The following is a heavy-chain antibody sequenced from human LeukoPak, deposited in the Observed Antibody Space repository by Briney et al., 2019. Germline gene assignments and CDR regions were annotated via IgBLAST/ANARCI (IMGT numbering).Heavy chain of an antibody. CDR2: IYYSGST. V-gene: IGHV4-59*01. CDR3: ARDSSSWYGGYLDY. D-gene: IGHD6-13*01. J-gene: IGHJ4*02. CDR1: GGSISSYY. Sequence: SETLSLTCTVSGGSISSYYWSWIRQPPGKGLEWIGYIYYSGSTNYNPSLKSRVTISVDTSKNQFSLKLSSVTAADTAVYYCARDSSSWYGGYLDYWGQGTLVTVSS.